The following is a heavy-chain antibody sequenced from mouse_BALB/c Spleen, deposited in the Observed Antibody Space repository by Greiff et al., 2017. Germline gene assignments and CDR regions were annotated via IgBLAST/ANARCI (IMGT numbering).Heavy chain of an antibody. Sequence: QVQLKESGPGLVAPSQSLSITCTVSGFSLTSYGVHWVRQPPGKGLEWLGVIWAGGSTNYNSALMSRLSISKDNSKSQVFLKMNSLQTADTAMYYCAREDCYDAWVAYWGQGTLVTVSA. CDR2: IWAGGST. J-gene: IGHJ3*01. CDR1: GFSLTSYG. CDR3: AREDCYDAWVAY. V-gene: IGHV2-9*02. D-gene: IGHD2-12*01.